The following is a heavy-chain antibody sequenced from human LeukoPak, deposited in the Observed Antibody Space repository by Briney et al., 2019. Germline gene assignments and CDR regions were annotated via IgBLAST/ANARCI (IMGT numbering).Heavy chain of an antibody. CDR1: GFTFSSYS. V-gene: IGHV3-21*01. CDR3: ARFLCGGDCSPPYYYSGMDV. Sequence: GGSLRLSCAASGFTFSSYSMNWVRQPPGKGLEWVSSISISSSYIYYADSVKGRFTFSRDNTNNSLYLQMNSLRAEDTAVYYCARFLCGGDCSPPYYYSGMDVWGQGTTVTVSS. J-gene: IGHJ6*02. CDR2: ISISSSYI. D-gene: IGHD2-21*02.